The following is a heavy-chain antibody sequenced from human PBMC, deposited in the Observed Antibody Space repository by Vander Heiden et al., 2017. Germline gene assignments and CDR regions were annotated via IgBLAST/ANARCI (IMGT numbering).Heavy chain of an antibody. CDR3: ATYSSSWSLKH. CDR1: GFTFRSDA. CDR2: ISGSGGST. V-gene: IGHV3-23*01. D-gene: IGHD6-13*01. J-gene: IGHJ1*01. Sequence: EVQLLESGGGLVQPGGSLRLACAASGFTFRSDAMNWVGQAPGKGLEWVSAISGSGGSTYYADSVKGRFTISRDNSKNTLYLQMNSLRAEDTAVYYCATYSSSWSLKHWGQGTLVTVSS.